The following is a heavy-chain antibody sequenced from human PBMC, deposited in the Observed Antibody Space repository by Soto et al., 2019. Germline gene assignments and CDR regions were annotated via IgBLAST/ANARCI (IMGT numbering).Heavy chain of an antibody. CDR3: ARVRSGSLSFYYYYYRTDV. CDR1: GDSVSTYY. Sequence: SQNLSLTCTVSGDSVSTYYWSWIRQSPGKGLQWNGEINHSGSTNYNPSLKSRVTISVDTAKNQFSLKLSSVTAADTAVYYCARVRSGSLSFYYYYYRTDVWGQGTTVTVAS. J-gene: IGHJ6*02. D-gene: IGHD3-16*02. CDR2: INHSGST. V-gene: IGHV4-34*01.